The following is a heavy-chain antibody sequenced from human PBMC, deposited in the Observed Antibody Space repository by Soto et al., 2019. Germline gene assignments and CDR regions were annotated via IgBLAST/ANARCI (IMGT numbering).Heavy chain of an antibody. V-gene: IGHV1-46*03. D-gene: IGHD2-15*01. Sequence: ASVKVSCKASGYTFTSYYMHWVRQAPGQGLEWMGIINPSGSTSYAQKFQGGVTMTRDTSTSTVYMELSSLRSGDTAVHYYARVYCSGGSCYSIDYWGQGTLVTVSS. CDR1: GYTFTSYY. CDR2: INPSGST. J-gene: IGHJ4*02. CDR3: ARVYCSGGSCYSIDY.